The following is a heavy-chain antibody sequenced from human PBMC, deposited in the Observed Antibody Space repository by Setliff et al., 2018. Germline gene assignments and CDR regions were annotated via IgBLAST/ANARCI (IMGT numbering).Heavy chain of an antibody. CDR3: ARRVRIAVLHLYYFEY. CDR1: GYTLTELS. CDR2: FDPEDGET. D-gene: IGHD6-19*01. Sequence: ASVKVSCKVSGYTLTELSMHWVRQAPGKGLEWMGGFDPEDGETIYAQKFQGRVTITRDASASTAYMELSSLRSEDTAVYYCARRVRIAVLHLYYFEYWGQGTLVTVSS. J-gene: IGHJ4*02. V-gene: IGHV1-24*01.